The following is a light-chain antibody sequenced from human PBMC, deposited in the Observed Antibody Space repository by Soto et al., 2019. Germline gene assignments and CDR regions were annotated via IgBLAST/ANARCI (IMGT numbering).Light chain of an antibody. V-gene: IGLV1-47*02. CDR1: SSNIGSSY. J-gene: IGLJ3*02. Sequence: QTVVTQPPSTSGTPGQRVTISCSGSSSNIGSSYVFWFQHLPGTAPKLLMYNNNQRPSGVPDRVSASKSGTSASLAISGLRSEDEADYYCAAWDDSLSGWVFGGGTQLTVL. CDR2: NNN. CDR3: AAWDDSLSGWV.